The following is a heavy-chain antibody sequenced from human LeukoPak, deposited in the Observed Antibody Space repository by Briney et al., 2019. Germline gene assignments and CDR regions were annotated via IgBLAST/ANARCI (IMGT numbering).Heavy chain of an antibody. D-gene: IGHD1-26*01. CDR1: GFTFDDYG. CDR3: TTDPRWELHWRLDY. V-gene: IGHV3-15*01. CDR2: IKSNSDGGTT. J-gene: IGHJ4*02. Sequence: GGSLRLSCAASGFTFDDYGMSWVRQAPGKGLEWVGRIKSNSDGGTTDYAAPVKGRFTISRDDSKDTLYLQMNSLKTEDTGVYYCTTDPRWELHWRLDYWGQGTLVTVSS.